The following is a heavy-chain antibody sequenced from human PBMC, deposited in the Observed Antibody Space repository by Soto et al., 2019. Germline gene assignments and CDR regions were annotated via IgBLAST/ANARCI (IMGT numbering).Heavy chain of an antibody. V-gene: IGHV1-18*01. CDR2: ISAYNGNT. Sequence: ASLKVSCKASGYTFTIYGISWVRQAPGQGLEWMGWISAYNGNTNYAQKLQGRVTMTTDTSTSTAYMELRSLRSDDTAVYYRARDPRGYDFWSGYYDYWGQGTLVTVSS. CDR1: GYTFTIYG. D-gene: IGHD3-3*01. J-gene: IGHJ4*02. CDR3: ARDPRGYDFWSGYYDY.